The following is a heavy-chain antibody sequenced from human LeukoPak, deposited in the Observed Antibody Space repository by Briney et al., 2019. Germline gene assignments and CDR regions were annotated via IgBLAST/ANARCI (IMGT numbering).Heavy chain of an antibody. Sequence: ASVKVSCKASGYSFPIYGVSWVRQAPGQGLEWMGWISDKNGNTNYDQYYQGRVTLTTDTSTSTVYMELRSLRSDDTAVYYCASGREGYNPGDYWGQGTLVTVSS. CDR3: ASGREGYNPGDY. D-gene: IGHD5-24*01. J-gene: IGHJ4*02. CDR2: ISDKNGNT. V-gene: IGHV1-18*01. CDR1: GYSFPIYG.